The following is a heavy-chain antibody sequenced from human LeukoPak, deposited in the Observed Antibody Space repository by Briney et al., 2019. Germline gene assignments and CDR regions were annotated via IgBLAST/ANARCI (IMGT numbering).Heavy chain of an antibody. V-gene: IGHV3-23*01. CDR1: GFTFISYA. J-gene: IGHJ4*02. D-gene: IGHD3-10*01. Sequence: GGSLRLSCAASGFTFISYAMSWVRQAPGKGLEWVSAISGSGGSTYYADSVKGRFTISRDNAKNSLYLQMNSLRAEDTAVYYCARGGSGSYPDFDYWGQGTLVTVSS. CDR3: ARGGSGSYPDFDY. CDR2: ISGSGGST.